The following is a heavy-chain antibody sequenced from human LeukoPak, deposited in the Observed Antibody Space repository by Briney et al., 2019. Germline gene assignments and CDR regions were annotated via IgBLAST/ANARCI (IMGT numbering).Heavy chain of an antibody. Sequence: GGSLRLSCAASGITFRGYWMSWVRQAPGKGLEWVANTNEHGSEKYYVDSVKGRFTISRDNAKNPLYLQMNSLRAEDTAIYYCRINEHWGQGTLVSVSS. J-gene: IGHJ1*01. D-gene: IGHD2/OR15-2a*01. CDR3: RINEH. V-gene: IGHV3-7*01. CDR2: TNEHGSEK. CDR1: GITFRGYW.